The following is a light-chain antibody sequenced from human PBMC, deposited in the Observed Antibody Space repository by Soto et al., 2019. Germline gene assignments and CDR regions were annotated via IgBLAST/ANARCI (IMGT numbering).Light chain of an antibody. Sequence: DIQMTQSPSSLSASVGDRVTITCRASQSISSYLNWYQQKPGKAPNLLIYAASRLQSGVPSRFSGSGSGTDFTLTISSLQPEDFTTYYWQQSYSIPYTFGQGTKLEIK. V-gene: IGKV1-39*01. CDR2: AAS. J-gene: IGKJ2*01. CDR3: QQSYSIPYT. CDR1: QSISSY.